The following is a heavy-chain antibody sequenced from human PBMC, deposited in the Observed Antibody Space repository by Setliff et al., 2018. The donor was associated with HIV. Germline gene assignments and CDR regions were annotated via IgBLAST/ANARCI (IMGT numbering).Heavy chain of an antibody. J-gene: IGHJ3*02. D-gene: IGHD6-19*01. CDR2: IDPSDSYT. CDR1: GYSFTSYW. V-gene: IGHV5-10-1*01. CDR3: ARLVGSGWYLDAFDI. Sequence: GESLKISCKGSGYSFTSYWISWVRQMPGKGLEWMGRIDPSDSYTNYSPSFQGHVTISADKSISTAYLQWSSLKASDTAMCYCARLVGSGWYLDAFDIWGQGTMVTVS.